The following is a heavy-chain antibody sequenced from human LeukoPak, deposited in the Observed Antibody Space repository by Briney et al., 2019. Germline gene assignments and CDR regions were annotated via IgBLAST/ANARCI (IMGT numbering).Heavy chain of an antibody. CDR2: INPSGGST. D-gene: IGHD6-6*01. Sequence: GASVKFSCKASGYTFTSYGINWVRQAPGQGLEWMGIINPSGGSTSYAQKFQGRVTMTRDTSTSTVYMELSSLRSEDTAVYYCARGEQLVQYYYYMDVWGKGTTVTVSS. CDR3: ARGEQLVQYYYYMDV. J-gene: IGHJ6*03. V-gene: IGHV1-46*01. CDR1: GYTFTSYG.